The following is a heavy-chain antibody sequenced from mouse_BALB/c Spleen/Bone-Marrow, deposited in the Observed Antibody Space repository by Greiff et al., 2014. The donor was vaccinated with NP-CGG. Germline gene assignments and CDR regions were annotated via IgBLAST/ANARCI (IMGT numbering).Heavy chain of an antibody. CDR2: IWGGGST. CDR3: DKHSLRYYAMDY. CDR1: GFSLTDYG. D-gene: IGHD1-1*01. J-gene: IGHJ4*01. V-gene: IGHV2-6-5*01. Sequence: VKLMESGPGLVAPSQSLSITCTVSGFSLTDYGVSWIRQPPGKGLEWLGVIWGGGSTYYNSSLKSRLSISKDNSKSQVFLKMNNLQTDDAAMYYCDKHSLRYYAMDYWGQGTSVTVSS.